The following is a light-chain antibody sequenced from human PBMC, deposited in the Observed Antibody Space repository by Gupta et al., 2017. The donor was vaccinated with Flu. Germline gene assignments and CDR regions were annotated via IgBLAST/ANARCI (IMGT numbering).Light chain of an antibody. CDR3: LSWAVRLNAQA. V-gene: IGLV1-44*01. Sequence: VTISCSRSSSNIGSNTAHWYLQLPTTPPTLLLYSHDLRPSGVPDRFSDSKSGTSASLAIRGLQSEDESYCYFLSWAVRLNAQAFVTGTKV. CDR2: SHD. J-gene: IGLJ1*01. CDR1: SSNIGSNT.